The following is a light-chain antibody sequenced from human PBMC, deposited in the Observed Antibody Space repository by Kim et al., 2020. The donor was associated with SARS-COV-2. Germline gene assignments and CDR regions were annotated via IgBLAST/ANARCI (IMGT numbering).Light chain of an antibody. CDR1: SYNIGSNY. Sequence: GQRFTISCSGTSYNIGSNYVYWYQQLPGTAPKLLIYRNNQRPSGVPDRFSGSKSGTSASLAISGLRSEDEADYYCAAWDDSLSGYVFGTGTKVTVL. CDR3: AAWDDSLSGYV. J-gene: IGLJ1*01. CDR2: RNN. V-gene: IGLV1-47*01.